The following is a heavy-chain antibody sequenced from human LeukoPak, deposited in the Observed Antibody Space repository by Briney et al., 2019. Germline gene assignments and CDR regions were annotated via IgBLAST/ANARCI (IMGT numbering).Heavy chain of an antibody. CDR3: ARDGGDIVVVPTTSFPYMDV. CDR2: INSDGSTT. J-gene: IGHJ6*03. V-gene: IGHV3-74*01. Sequence: GGSLRLSSAASGFTFSGYWMHWVRQAPGTGLVWVSVINSDGSTTRYADSVRGRFTISRDNAKNTLYLQMNSLRAEDTAVYYCARDGGDIVVVPTTSFPYMDVWGKGTTVTVSS. CDR1: GFTFSGYW. D-gene: IGHD2-21*01.